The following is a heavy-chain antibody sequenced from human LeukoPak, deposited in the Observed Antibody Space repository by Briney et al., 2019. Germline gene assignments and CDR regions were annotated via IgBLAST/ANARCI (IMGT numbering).Heavy chain of an antibody. V-gene: IGHV3-74*01. Sequence: GGSLRLSCAASGFTFSNSWMHWVRQAPGRGLMWVSRVNSDGKTTTYADSVKGRFTISRDNAQNTLYLQMNSLSAEDTAVYYCTRARGSSWSDTHFDYWGQGTLVTVSS. J-gene: IGHJ4*02. D-gene: IGHD6-13*01. CDR2: VNSDGKTT. CDR1: GFTFSNSW. CDR3: TRARGSSWSDTHFDY.